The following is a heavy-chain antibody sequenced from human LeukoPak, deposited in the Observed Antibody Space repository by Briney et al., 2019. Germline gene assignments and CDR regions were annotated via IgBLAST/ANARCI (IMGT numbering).Heavy chain of an antibody. CDR1: GFTFSTYA. D-gene: IGHD3-9*01. CDR2: ISSDGSNQ. J-gene: IGHJ4*02. V-gene: IGHV3-30-3*01. Sequence: PGRSLRLSCAASGFTFSTYAIHWVRQAPGKGLEWVAVISSDGSNQYYADSVRGRFTISRDNSKNTLYLEMNSLRAEDTAVYYCARGLVLRYFDWLLSDLDYWGQGTLVTVSS. CDR3: ARGLVLRYFDWLLSDLDY.